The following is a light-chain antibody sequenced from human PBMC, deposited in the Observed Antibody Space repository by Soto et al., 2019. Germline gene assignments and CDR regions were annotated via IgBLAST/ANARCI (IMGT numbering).Light chain of an antibody. Sequence: EIVLMQSPGTLPLSPGERATLSCRASQRVSSSYLAWYQQKPGQAPRLLIYGASTRATGIPDRFSGSGSGTDFTLTISRLEPEDFAVYFCQRYGSSPPFTFGQGTKLDIK. V-gene: IGKV3-20*01. CDR3: QRYGSSPPFT. CDR1: QRVSSSY. J-gene: IGKJ2*01. CDR2: GAS.